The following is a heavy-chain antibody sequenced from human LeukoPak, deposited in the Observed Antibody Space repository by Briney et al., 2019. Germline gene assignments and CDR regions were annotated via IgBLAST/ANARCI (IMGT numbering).Heavy chain of an antibody. V-gene: IGHV1-2*02. Sequence: ASVKVSCKASGYTFTGYYMHWVRQAPGQGLEWMGWINPNSGGTNYAQKFRGRVTMTRDTSISTAYMELSRLRSDDTAVYYCARDAKYFDWSIPVRYGMDVWGQGTTVTVSS. CDR1: GYTFTGYY. CDR2: INPNSGGT. D-gene: IGHD3-9*01. CDR3: ARDAKYFDWSIPVRYGMDV. J-gene: IGHJ6*02.